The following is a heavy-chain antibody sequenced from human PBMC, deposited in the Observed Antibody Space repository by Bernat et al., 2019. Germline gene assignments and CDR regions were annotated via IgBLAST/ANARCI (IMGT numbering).Heavy chain of an antibody. J-gene: IGHJ4*02. Sequence: EVHLVESGGGLVQPGGSLRLSCAASGFTSRSNWMHWVRQVPGKGLVWVSSINNDGSRTTYADSVKGRFTISRDNAESTLYLQMNSLRAEDTAVYYCARGGYSYGRDHYWGQGTLVTVSS. V-gene: IGHV3-74*01. CDR3: ARGGYSYGRDHY. D-gene: IGHD5-18*01. CDR2: INNDGSRT. CDR1: GFTSRSNW.